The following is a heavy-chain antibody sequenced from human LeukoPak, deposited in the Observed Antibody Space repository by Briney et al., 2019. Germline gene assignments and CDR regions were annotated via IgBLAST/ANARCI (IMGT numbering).Heavy chain of an antibody. D-gene: IGHD4-17*01. J-gene: IGHJ4*02. V-gene: IGHV1-8*01. Sequence: ASVKVSCKASGYTFTSYDINWVRQAPGQGLEWMGWMNPNSGNTGYAQKFQGRVTMTRNTSISTAYMELSSLRSEDTAVYYCARGLRGYGDYVDWGQGTLVTVSS. CDR3: ARGLRGYGDYVD. CDR2: MNPNSGNT. CDR1: GYTFTSYD.